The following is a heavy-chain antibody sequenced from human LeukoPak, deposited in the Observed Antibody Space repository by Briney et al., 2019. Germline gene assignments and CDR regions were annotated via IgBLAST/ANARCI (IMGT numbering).Heavy chain of an antibody. D-gene: IGHD3-10*01. J-gene: IGHJ6*03. CDR2: IIPIFGTA. CDR1: GGTFGSYA. V-gene: IGHV1-69*05. Sequence: SVKVSCKASGGTFGSYAISWVRQAPGQGLEWMGGIIPIFGTANYAQKFQGRVTITTDESTSTAYMELSSLRSEDTAVYYCARAPGRSGSGSYYNRWYYYYYMDVWGKGTTVTVSS. CDR3: ARAPGRSGSGSYYNRWYYYYYMDV.